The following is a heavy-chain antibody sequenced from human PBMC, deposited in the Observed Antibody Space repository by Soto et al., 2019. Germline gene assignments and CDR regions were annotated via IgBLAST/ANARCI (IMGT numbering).Heavy chain of an antibody. J-gene: IGHJ1*01. V-gene: IGHV3-73*01. D-gene: IGHD4-17*01. CDR3: TPFYGDYGAY. CDR1: GFTFSGSA. Sequence: EVQLVESGGGLVQPGGSLKLSCAASGFTFSGSAMHWVRQASGKGLEWVGRIRNKANNYATAYAASVKGRFTISRDDSKNTAYLQMNRLKTEDTALYYCTPFYGDYGAYWGQGTLVTVSS. CDR2: IRNKANNYAT.